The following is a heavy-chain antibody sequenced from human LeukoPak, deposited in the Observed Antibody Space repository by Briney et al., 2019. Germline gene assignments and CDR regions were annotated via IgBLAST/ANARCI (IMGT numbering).Heavy chain of an antibody. V-gene: IGHV3-21*01. CDR3: VRDDPAYGSGSQAFDY. Sequence: GGSLRLSCAASGFTFSSYSMTWVRQAPGKGLEWVSSISSSSSYIYYADSVKGRFTISRDNAKNSLYLQMNSLRAEDTAVYYCVRDDPAYGSGSQAFDYWGQGTLVTVSS. CDR1: GFTFSSYS. J-gene: IGHJ4*02. D-gene: IGHD3-10*01. CDR2: ISSSSSYI.